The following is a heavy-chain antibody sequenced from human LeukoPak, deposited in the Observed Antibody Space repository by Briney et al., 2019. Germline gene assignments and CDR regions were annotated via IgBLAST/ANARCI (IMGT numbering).Heavy chain of an antibody. V-gene: IGHV3-48*01. CDR1: GFSFSSYS. Sequence: GCSLRLSCAASGFSFSSYSINWFLQAPAKGLEGVSYISCDGNAKHYTHSLKGRFTISRDNSKNQLYLQMNSLRAEDTAVYFCARDYVYAFDYWGQGTLVTVSS. CDR2: ISCDGNAK. D-gene: IGHD2/OR15-2a*01. J-gene: IGHJ4*02. CDR3: ARDYVYAFDY.